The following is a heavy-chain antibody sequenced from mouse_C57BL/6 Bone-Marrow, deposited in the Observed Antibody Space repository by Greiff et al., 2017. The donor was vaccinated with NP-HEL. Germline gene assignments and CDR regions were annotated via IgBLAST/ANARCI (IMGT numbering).Heavy chain of an antibody. J-gene: IGHJ2*01. CDR1: GFSLSTSGMG. CDR2: IYWDDDK. CDR3: ARSSYYYGSSYFDY. Sequence: QVTLKECGPGILQSSQTLSLTCSFSGFSLSTSGMGVSWIRQPSGKGLEWLAHIYWDDDKRYNPSLKSRLTISKDTSRNQVFLKITSVDTADTATYYCARSSYYYGSSYFDYWGQGTTLTVSS. D-gene: IGHD1-1*01. V-gene: IGHV8-12*01.